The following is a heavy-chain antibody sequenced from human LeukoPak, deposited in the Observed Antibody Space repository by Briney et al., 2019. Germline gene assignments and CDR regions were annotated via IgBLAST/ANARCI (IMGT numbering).Heavy chain of an antibody. CDR3: EVYTGYDSF. J-gene: IGHJ4*02. CDR2: MSPDSGYT. Sequence: GASVKVSCTASGYTFTSYDITWVRQATGQGLEWMGWMSPDSGYTGYAQTFQGRVSLTRNTSVSTAFMELSSLRSEDTAVYYCEVYTGYDSFWGQGTLVTVSS. CDR1: GYTFTSYD. D-gene: IGHD5-12*01. V-gene: IGHV1-8*01.